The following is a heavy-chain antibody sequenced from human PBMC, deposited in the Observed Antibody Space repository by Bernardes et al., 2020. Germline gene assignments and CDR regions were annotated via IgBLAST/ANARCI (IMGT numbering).Heavy chain of an antibody. J-gene: IGHJ3*02. CDR1: GYSVTRYW. CDR3: ASHTYYYDSSGFDAFDI. CDR2: IYPGDSDT. D-gene: IGHD3-22*01. Sequence: GEYLKSSCKGSGYSVTRYWIGWVRPIPGKGLEWMGIIYPGDSDTRYSPSFQGQVTISADKSISTAYLQWSSLKASDTAMYYCASHTYYYDSSGFDAFDIWGQGTMVTVSS. V-gene: IGHV5-51*01.